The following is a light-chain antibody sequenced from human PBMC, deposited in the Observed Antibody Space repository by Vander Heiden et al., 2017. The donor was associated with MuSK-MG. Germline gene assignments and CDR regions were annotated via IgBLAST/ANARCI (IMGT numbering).Light chain of an antibody. CDR3: CSYAGSSTCLWV. CDR1: SSDVGSYNR. Sequence: QSVVTQSASVSGSPGQSDTISCTGPSSDVGSYNRVSWYHEHPGKAPKLMIYEGSKRPSGVSNRFSGATSGNTASLTISGLQAEDEADYYCCSYAGSSTCLWVFGGGTKLTVL. V-gene: IGLV2-23*01. CDR2: EGS. J-gene: IGLJ3*02.